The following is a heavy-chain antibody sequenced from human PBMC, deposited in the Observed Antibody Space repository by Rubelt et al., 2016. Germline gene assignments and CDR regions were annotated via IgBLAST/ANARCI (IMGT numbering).Heavy chain of an antibody. J-gene: IGHJ4*02. CDR3: ARDGAFPLGSGFEKRSDY. Sequence: QVQLVQSGAEVKKPGASVKVPCKASGYTFTSYGISWVRQAPGQGLEWMGWISAYNGNTNYAQKLPGRVTMTTDKSTSTAYMGLRSLRSDDTAVYYCARDGAFPLGSGFEKRSDYWGQGTLVTVSS. CDR1: GYTFTSYG. CDR2: ISAYNGNT. D-gene: IGHD3-10*01. V-gene: IGHV1-18*01.